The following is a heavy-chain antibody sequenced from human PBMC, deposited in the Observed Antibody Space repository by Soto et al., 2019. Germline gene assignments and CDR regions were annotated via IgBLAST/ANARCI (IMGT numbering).Heavy chain of an antibody. Sequence: EVQLLESGGGLVQPGGSLRLSCAASGFTFSSYAMSWVRQAPGKGLEWVSAISGSGGSTYYADSVKGRFTISRDNSKNTLYLQMNSLRAEDTAVYYCAKGPTVTTNYYYYMDVWGKGTTVTLSS. CDR2: ISGSGGST. J-gene: IGHJ6*03. CDR3: AKGPTVTTNYYYYMDV. CDR1: GFTFSSYA. V-gene: IGHV3-23*01. D-gene: IGHD4-17*01.